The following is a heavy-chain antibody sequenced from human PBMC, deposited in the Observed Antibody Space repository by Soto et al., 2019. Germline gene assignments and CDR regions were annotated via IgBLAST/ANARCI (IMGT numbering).Heavy chain of an antibody. D-gene: IGHD3-10*01. CDR1: GFTFSSYS. J-gene: IGHJ4*02. CDR3: ARGAGNYYGSGSYYKGVDY. Sequence: PGGSLRLSCAASGFTFSSYSMNWVRQAPGKGLEWVSSISSSSSYIYYADSVKGRFTISRDNAKNSLYLQMNSLRAEDTAVYYCARGAGNYYGSGSYYKGVDYWGQGTLVTVSS. V-gene: IGHV3-21*01. CDR2: ISSSSSYI.